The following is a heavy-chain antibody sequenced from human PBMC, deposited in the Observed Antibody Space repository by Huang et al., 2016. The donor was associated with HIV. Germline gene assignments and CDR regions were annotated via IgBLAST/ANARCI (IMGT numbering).Heavy chain of an antibody. CDR2: IRSSSSYI. V-gene: IGHV3-21*01. CDR1: GFTFSSYS. J-gene: IGHJ4*02. D-gene: IGHD3-3*01. CDR3: ARAVPTPNRFGVGGFDY. Sequence: EVQLVESGGGLVKPGGSLRLSCAASGFTFSSYSMNWVRQAPGKGMEWVSSIRSSSSYIYYEDSVKGRFTISRDNAKNSLYLQMNSLRAEDTAVYYCARAVPTPNRFGVGGFDYWGQGTLVTVSS.